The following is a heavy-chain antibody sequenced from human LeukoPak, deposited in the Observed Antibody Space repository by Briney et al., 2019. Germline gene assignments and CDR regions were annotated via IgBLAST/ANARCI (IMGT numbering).Heavy chain of an antibody. J-gene: IGHJ6*02. D-gene: IGHD1-14*01. CDR2: ISYDGSNK. Sequence: PGGSLRLSCAASGFTFSSYGMHWVRQAPGKGLEWVAVISYDGSNKYYADSVKGRFTISRDNSKNTLYLQMNSLRAEDTAVYYCAKAQGKITPGSYYYYGMDVWGQGTTVTVSS. V-gene: IGHV3-30*18. CDR3: AKAQGKITPGSYYYYGMDV. CDR1: GFTFSSYG.